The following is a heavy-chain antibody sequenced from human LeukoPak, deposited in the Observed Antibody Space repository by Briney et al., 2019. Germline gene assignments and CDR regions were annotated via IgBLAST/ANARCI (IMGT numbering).Heavy chain of an antibody. J-gene: IGHJ1*01. V-gene: IGHV4-39*07. D-gene: IGHD2-2*02. CDR1: GGSISSSSYY. Sequence: SETLSLTCTVSGGSISSSSYYWGWIRQPPGKGLEWLGTIYYSGSTYYNPSLKSRVTISVDTSKNQFSLKLSSVTAADTALYYCARAHQIVIIPAAKPFQHWGQGTLVTVSS. CDR2: IYYSGST. CDR3: ARAHQIVIIPAAKPFQH.